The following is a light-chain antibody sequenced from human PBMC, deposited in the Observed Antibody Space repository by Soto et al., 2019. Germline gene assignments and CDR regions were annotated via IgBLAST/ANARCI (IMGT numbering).Light chain of an antibody. CDR2: DVS. CDR3: NSYTSSGNLI. J-gene: IGLJ2*01. Sequence: QSALTQPASVSGSPGQSITISCTGTSSDVGNYNYVSWYQHHPGTAPKLMIYDVSYRPSGVSNRFSGSKSANTASLTISAVQPEDEAVYYCNSYTSSGNLIFGGGTKVTVL. V-gene: IGLV2-14*03. CDR1: SSDVGNYNY.